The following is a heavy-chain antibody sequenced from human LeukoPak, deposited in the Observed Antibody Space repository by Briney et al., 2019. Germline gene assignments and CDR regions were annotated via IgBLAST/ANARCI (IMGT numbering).Heavy chain of an antibody. Sequence: SETLSLTCTVSGGSISVSGYYWGWIRQPPGKGLEWIGSIFYTGSTYYNPSLKSRVTISVAMSKNQFSLMVTSVTAADTAVYYCAGQRAWFGEWAFDYWGPGTLVTVSS. CDR3: AGQRAWFGEWAFDY. J-gene: IGHJ4*02. CDR1: GGSISVSGYY. CDR2: IFYTGST. D-gene: IGHD3-10*01. V-gene: IGHV4-39*01.